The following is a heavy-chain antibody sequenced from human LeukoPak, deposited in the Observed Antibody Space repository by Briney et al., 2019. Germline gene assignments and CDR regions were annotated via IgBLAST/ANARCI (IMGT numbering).Heavy chain of an antibody. D-gene: IGHD2-15*01. Sequence: PGGSLRLSCAASGFTFSSYGMHWVRQAPGKGLEWVAFIRYDGSNKYYADSVKGRFTISRDNSKNTLYLQMNSLRAEDTAVYYCARDLGYCSGGSCPWGQGTLVTVSS. CDR3: ARDLGYCSGGSCP. CDR2: IRYDGSNK. J-gene: IGHJ5*02. CDR1: GFTFSSYG. V-gene: IGHV3-30*02.